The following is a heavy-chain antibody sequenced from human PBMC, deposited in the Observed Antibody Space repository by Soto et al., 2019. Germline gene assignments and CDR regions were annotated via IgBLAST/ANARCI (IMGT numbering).Heavy chain of an antibody. J-gene: IGHJ6*02. D-gene: IGHD2-2*01. V-gene: IGHV1-18*01. CDR3: ARDGLYCSSTSCQGPDYYGMYV. Sequence: ASVKVSCKASGCTFTSYVISWVRQAPGQGLEWMGWISAYNGNTNYAQKLQGRVTMTTDTSTSTAYMELRSLRSDDTAVYYCARDGLYCSSTSCQGPDYYGMYVWGQGTTVTVSS. CDR1: GCTFTSYV. CDR2: ISAYNGNT.